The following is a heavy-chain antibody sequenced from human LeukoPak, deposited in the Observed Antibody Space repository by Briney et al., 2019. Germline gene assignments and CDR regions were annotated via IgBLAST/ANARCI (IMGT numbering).Heavy chain of an antibody. CDR2: ISGSGGST. CDR3: ARSRSGSASWALQIFDN. Sequence: PGGSLRLSCAASGFTFSDQSMNWVRQAPGKGLEWVSAISGSGGSTYYADSVKGRFTISRDNSKNTLYLQMNSLRAEDTAVYYCARSRSGSASWALQIFDNWGQGTLVTVSS. J-gene: IGHJ4*02. V-gene: IGHV3-23*01. D-gene: IGHD2-2*01. CDR1: GFTFSDQS.